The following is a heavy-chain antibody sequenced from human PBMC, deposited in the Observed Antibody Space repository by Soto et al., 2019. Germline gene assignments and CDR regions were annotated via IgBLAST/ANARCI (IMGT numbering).Heavy chain of an antibody. J-gene: IGHJ4*02. CDR3: ARHATVTTLYYFDY. CDR2: IYYSGST. CDR1: GGSISSSSYY. D-gene: IGHD4-17*01. V-gene: IGHV4-39*01. Sequence: QLQLQESGPGLVKPSETLSLTCTVSGGSISSSSYYWGWIRQPPGKGLEWIGSIYYSGSTYYNPSLKSRVTISVDTSKNQFSLKLSSVTAADTAVYYCARHATVTTLYYFDYWGQGTLVTVSS.